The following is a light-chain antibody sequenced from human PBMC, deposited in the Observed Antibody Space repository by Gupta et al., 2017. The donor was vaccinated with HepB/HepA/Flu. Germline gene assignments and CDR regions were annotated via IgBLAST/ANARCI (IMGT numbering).Light chain of an antibody. CDR2: AAS. CDR3: CAYAGSYTYV. CDR1: STAAGRYNY. V-gene: IGLV2-11*01. J-gene: IGLJ1*01. Sequence: QPALTLPRPVSGPPGQSVTISCTGTSTAAGRYNYVSWYQHHPGYAPQLLLYAASKRPSGVPDRCSGSQSFNTDSLTISGLQAYDDADYYCCAYAGSYTYVFGTGTKVTVL.